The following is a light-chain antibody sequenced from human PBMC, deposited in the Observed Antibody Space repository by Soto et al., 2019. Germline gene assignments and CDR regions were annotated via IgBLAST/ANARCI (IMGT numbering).Light chain of an antibody. J-gene: IGLJ1*01. CDR2: EDS. V-gene: IGLV3-21*02. CDR1: NIGRKS. Sequence: SYELTQPPSVSVAPGQTATITCGGNNIGRKSVHWYQQKPGQAPVLVVYEDSGRPSGIPERFSGSNSGNTATLTISRVEAGDEADYYCQVWDSSSDQNVFGSGTKVTVL. CDR3: QVWDSSSDQNV.